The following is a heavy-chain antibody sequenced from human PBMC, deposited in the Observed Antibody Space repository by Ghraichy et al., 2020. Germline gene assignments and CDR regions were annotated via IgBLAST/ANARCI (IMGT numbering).Heavy chain of an antibody. CDR2: IKSKTDGGTT. CDR3: TTAAAAGDTNFDY. D-gene: IGHD6-13*01. J-gene: IGHJ4*02. V-gene: IGHV3-15*01. Sequence: GGSLRLSCAASGFTFSNAWMSWVRQAPGKGLEWVGRIKSKTDGGTTDYAAPVKGRFTISRDDSKNTLYLQMNSLKTEDTAVYYCTTAAAAGDTNFDYWGQGTLVTVSS. CDR1: GFTFSNAW.